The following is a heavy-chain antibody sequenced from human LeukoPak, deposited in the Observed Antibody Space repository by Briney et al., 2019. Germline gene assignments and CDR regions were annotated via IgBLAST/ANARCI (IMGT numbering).Heavy chain of an antibody. CDR2: INLSGGST. V-gene: IGHV1-46*01. CDR3: ARETATVTNYYSYYGMDV. Sequence: VASVKVSCKASGYTFTSYYMHWVRQAPGQGLEWMGIINLSGGSTSYAQKFQGRVTMTRGTSTSTVYMELSSLRSEDTAVYYCARETATVTNYYSYYGMDVWGQGTTVTVSS. CDR1: GYTFTSYY. J-gene: IGHJ6*02. D-gene: IGHD5-18*01.